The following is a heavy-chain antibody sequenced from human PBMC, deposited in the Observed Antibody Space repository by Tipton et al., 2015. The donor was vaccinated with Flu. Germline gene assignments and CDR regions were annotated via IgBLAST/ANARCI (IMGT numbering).Heavy chain of an antibody. CDR3: AGGGTYYYGSGSLDY. Sequence: QLVQSGGGVVQPGRSLRLSYAASGFTFSSYGMHWVRQAPGKGLEWVAVIWYDGSNKYYADSVKGRFTISRDNSKNTLYLQMNSLRAEDTAVYYCAGGGTYYYGSGSLDYWGQGTLVTVSS. CDR2: IWYDGSNK. CDR1: GFTFSSYG. D-gene: IGHD3-10*01. V-gene: IGHV3-33*01. J-gene: IGHJ4*02.